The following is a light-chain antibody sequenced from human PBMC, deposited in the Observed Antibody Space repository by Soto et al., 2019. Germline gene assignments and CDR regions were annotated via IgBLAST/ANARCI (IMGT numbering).Light chain of an antibody. V-gene: IGKV3-20*01. CDR2: GAS. CDR1: LSVRSSY. CDR3: QKYGSTPKT. Sequence: EIVLTQSPGTLSLSPGERATLSCRASLSVRSSYLAWFQQKPGQAPRLLIYGASSRATGIPDRFSGSESGTDYTLTISRLDPEDFAVYYCQKYGSTPKTFGQGTKLEIK. J-gene: IGKJ2*01.